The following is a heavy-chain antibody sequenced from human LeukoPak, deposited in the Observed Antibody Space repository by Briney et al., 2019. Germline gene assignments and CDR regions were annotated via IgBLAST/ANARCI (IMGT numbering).Heavy chain of an antibody. CDR1: GGSFSGYY. CDR3: ARSGRSSSLPFDY. Sequence: SETLSLTCAVYGGSFSGYYWSWIRQPPGKGLEWIGEINHSGSTNYNPSLKSRVTISVDTSKNQFSLKLSSVTAADTAVYYCARSGRSSSLPFDYWGQGTLVAVSS. CDR2: INHSGST. J-gene: IGHJ4*02. V-gene: IGHV4-34*01. D-gene: IGHD6-6*01.